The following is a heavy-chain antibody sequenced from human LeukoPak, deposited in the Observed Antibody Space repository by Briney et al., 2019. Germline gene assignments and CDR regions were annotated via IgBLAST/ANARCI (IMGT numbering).Heavy chain of an antibody. CDR1: GGSFSGYY. V-gene: IGHV4-34*01. D-gene: IGHD2-21*02. CDR2: INHSGST. CDR3: ARGPPYIVVVTPIGFFHY. Sequence: SETLSLTCAVYGGSFSGYYWSWIRQPPGKGLDWIGEINHSGSTNYNPSLKSRVTISVDTSKNRFSLKLSSVTAADTAVYYCARGPPYIVVVTPIGFFHYWGQGTLVTVSS. J-gene: IGHJ4*02.